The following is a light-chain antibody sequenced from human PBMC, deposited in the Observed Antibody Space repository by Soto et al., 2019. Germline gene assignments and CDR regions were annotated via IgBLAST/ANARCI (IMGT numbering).Light chain of an antibody. CDR1: QSVSSN. CDR2: GAS. J-gene: IGKJ5*01. CDR3: QQYNNWPRIT. V-gene: IGKV3-15*01. Sequence: EIVMTQSPVTLSVSPAERATISCIASQSVSSNLAWYQQKPGQAPRLLIYGASTRATGIPARFSGSGSGTEFTLTISSLQSEDFAVYYCQQYNNWPRITFGQGTRLEIK.